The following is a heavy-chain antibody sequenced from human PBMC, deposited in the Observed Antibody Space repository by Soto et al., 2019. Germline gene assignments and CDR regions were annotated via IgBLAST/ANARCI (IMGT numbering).Heavy chain of an antibody. Sequence: SETLSLTCTVSGGSVSSGSYYWSWIRQPPGKGLEWIGYIYYSGSTNYNPSLKSRVTISVDTSKNQFSLKLSSVTAADTAVYYCARDRIYYYDSSGTQYYYYYGMDVWGQGTTVTVSS. CDR3: ARDRIYYYDSSGTQYYYYYGMDV. CDR2: IYYSGST. V-gene: IGHV4-61*01. CDR1: GGSVSSGSYY. D-gene: IGHD3-22*01. J-gene: IGHJ6*02.